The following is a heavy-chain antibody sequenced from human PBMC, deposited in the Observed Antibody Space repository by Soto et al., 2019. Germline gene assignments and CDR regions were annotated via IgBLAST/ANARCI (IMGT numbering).Heavy chain of an antibody. Sequence: EVQLVDSGGDLVQPGGSLRLSCAASGFTFSTYWMSWVRQAPGKGLEWVANIDPDGSQKYYVDSVKGRFTISRDNAKNSLYLQMNSLRAEDTAVYYYARDMGPSGAYGYWGQGTLVPVS. CDR1: GFTFSTYW. CDR2: IDPDGSQK. D-gene: IGHD1-26*01. CDR3: ARDMGPSGAYGY. J-gene: IGHJ4*02. V-gene: IGHV3-7*03.